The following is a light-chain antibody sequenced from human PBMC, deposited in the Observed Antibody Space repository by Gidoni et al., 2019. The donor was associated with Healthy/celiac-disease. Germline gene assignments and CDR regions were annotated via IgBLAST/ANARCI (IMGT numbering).Light chain of an antibody. V-gene: IGKV2-28*01. CDR3: MQALQTPLFT. J-gene: IGKJ3*01. CDR1: QSLLHSNGYNY. CDR2: LGS. Sequence: DIVMTQSPLSMPVTPGEPASISCRSSQSLLHSNGYNYLDWYLQKPGQSPKLLIYLGSNRASGVPDRFSGSGPGTDFTLKISRVEAEDVGVYYFMQALQTPLFTFGPGTKVDIK.